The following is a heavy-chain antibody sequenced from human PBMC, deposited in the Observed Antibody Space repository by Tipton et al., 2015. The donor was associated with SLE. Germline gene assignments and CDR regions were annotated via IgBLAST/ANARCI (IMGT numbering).Heavy chain of an antibody. J-gene: IGHJ3*02. CDR3: AGETNYYDRSGLNAFDI. Sequence: TLSLTCTVSGGSISSYYWSWIRQPPGKGLEWLGYIYYSGSTNYNPSLKSRVTISIDTSKNQFSLKVGSVTAADTAVYYCAGETNYYDRSGLNAFDIWGQGTMVTVSS. CDR2: IYYSGST. CDR1: GGSISSYY. D-gene: IGHD3-22*01. V-gene: IGHV4-59*01.